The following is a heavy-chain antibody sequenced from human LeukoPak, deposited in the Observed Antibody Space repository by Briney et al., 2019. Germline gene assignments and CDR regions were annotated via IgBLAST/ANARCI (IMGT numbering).Heavy chain of an antibody. CDR2: ISSSSSYM. V-gene: IGHV3-21*01. CDR3: ATDLRWEFLYYDY. CDR1: GFTFRSYS. D-gene: IGHD1-26*01. Sequence: GRSLRLSCAVSGFTFRSYSMNWVRQAPGKGLEWVSSISSSSSYMYYADSVKGRFTISRDNAKNSLYLQMNSLRAEDTAVYYCATDLRWEFLYYDYWGRGALVTVSS. J-gene: IGHJ4*02.